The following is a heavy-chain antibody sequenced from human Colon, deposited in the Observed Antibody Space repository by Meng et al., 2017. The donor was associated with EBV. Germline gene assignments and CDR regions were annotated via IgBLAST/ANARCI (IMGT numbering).Heavy chain of an antibody. J-gene: IGHJ4*02. CDR2: IDPNTGNP. CDR1: GYTFTGYA. CDR3: ARDSPLDGYSLLDY. V-gene: IGHV7-4-1*02. D-gene: IGHD5-24*01. Sequence: QSVCDVKQSGPSVQLHCRPSGYTFTGYAINWVRQAPGQGPDWMGWIDPNTGNPTYDQGCTGRFVFSLDTSVSTAYLQINSLRADDTAVYYCARDSPLDGYSLLDYWGQGTLVTVSS.